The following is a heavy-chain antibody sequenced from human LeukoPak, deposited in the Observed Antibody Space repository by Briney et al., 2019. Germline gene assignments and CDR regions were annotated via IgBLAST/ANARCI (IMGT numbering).Heavy chain of an antibody. D-gene: IGHD3-3*01. J-gene: IGHJ4*02. CDR1: GITLSNYG. Sequence: GGSLRLSCVVSGITLSNYGMSWVRQAPGKGLEWVAGISDRGGSTNYADSVKGRFTISRDNPKNTLYLQMNSLRSEDTAVYYCANRFAGYLDYWGQGTLVTVSS. V-gene: IGHV3-23*01. CDR3: ANRFAGYLDY. CDR2: ISDRGGST.